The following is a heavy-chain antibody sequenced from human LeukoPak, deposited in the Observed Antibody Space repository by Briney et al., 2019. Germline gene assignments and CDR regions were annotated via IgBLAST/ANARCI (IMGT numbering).Heavy chain of an antibody. D-gene: IGHD2-2*01. CDR3: ARGLADIVVVPAVFFDY. Sequence: QPGASLRLSCAASVFTFSSYAMHWVRQAPGKGLEWVAVISYDGSNKYYADSVKGRFTISRDNSKNTLYLQMNSLRADDTAVYYCARGLADIVVVPAVFFDYWGQGTLVTVSS. J-gene: IGHJ4*02. CDR1: VFTFSSYA. CDR2: ISYDGSNK. V-gene: IGHV3-30-3*01.